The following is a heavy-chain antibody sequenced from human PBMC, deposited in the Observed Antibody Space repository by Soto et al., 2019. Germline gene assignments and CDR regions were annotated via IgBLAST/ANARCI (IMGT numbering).Heavy chain of an antibody. CDR1: VGAINSYY. J-gene: IGHJ5*02. Sequence: SETLSLTCTVSVGAINSYYWTWIRQPAGKGLEWIGRIYSSGGTKYNPSLQSRVTMSLDTSKNQFSLTLTSVTAADTAVYYCARGQRFSDWFDPWGQGTLVTVSS. D-gene: IGHD3-3*01. CDR2: IYSSGGT. V-gene: IGHV4-4*07. CDR3: ARGQRFSDWFDP.